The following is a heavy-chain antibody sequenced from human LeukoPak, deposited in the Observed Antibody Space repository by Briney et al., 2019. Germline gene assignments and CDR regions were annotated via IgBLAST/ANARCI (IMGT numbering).Heavy chain of an antibody. D-gene: IGHD6-13*01. CDR3: ARDERYSSFRN. CDR1: GFTVSSNY. CDR2: INHSGST. Sequence: PGGSLRLSCAASGFTVSSNYMSWVRQPPGKGLEWIGEINHSGSTNYNPSLKSRVTISVDTSKNQFSLKLSSVTAADTAVYYCARDERYSSFRNWGQGTLVTVSS. J-gene: IGHJ4*02. V-gene: IGHV4-34*01.